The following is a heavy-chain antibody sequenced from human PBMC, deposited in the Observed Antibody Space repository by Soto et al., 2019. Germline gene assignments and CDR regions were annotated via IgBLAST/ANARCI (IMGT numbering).Heavy chain of an antibody. D-gene: IGHD2-15*01. Sequence: GGSLRLSCAASGFTFSSYAMSWVRQAPGKGLEWVSAISGSGGSTYYADSVKGRFTISRDNSKNTLYLQMNSLRAEDTAVYYCARDSWVVVAATTSYYYYGMDVWGQGTTVTVSS. J-gene: IGHJ6*02. CDR1: GFTFSSYA. V-gene: IGHV3-23*01. CDR2: ISGSGGST. CDR3: ARDSWVVVAATTSYYYYGMDV.